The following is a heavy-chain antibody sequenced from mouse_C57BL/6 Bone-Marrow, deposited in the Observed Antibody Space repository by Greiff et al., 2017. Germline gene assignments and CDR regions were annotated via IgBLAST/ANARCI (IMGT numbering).Heavy chain of an antibody. CDR3: TEYGSSFDY. D-gene: IGHD1-1*01. Sequence: QVQLQQSGAELVRPGASVTLSCTASGYTFTDYEMHWVKQTPVHGLEWIGAIDPETGGTAYNQKFKGKAILTADKSSSTAYMELRSLTSEDSAVYYCTEYGSSFDYWGQGTTLTVAS. CDR1: GYTFTDYE. CDR2: IDPETGGT. J-gene: IGHJ2*01. V-gene: IGHV1-15*01.